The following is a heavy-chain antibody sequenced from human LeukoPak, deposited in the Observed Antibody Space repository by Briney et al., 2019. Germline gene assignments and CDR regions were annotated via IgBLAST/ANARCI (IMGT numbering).Heavy chain of an antibody. D-gene: IGHD6-13*01. CDR1: GFTFSSYA. CDR2: ISGSGGST. V-gene: IGHV3-23*01. CDR3: AKDGSSSWYTPLSGGNWFDP. Sequence: PGGSLRLSCAASGFTFSSYAMSWVRQAPGKGLEWVSAISGSGGSTYYADSVKGRFTISRDNSKNTLYLQMNSLRAEDTAVYYCAKDGSSSWYTPLSGGNWFDPWGQGTLVTVSS. J-gene: IGHJ5*02.